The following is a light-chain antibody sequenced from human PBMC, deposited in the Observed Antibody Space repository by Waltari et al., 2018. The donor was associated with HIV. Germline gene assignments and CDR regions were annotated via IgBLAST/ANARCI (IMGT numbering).Light chain of an antibody. V-gene: IGKV3-20*01. CDR2: GAS. CDR3: QQYGGSSWT. J-gene: IGKJ1*01. Sequence: EIVLTQSPGTLSLSPGERATLSCRASQSVSSNYLAWYQQKPGQAPRLLIYGASSRATGIPDRFSGSGSGTDFTLTISRLGPEDFAVYYCQQYGGSSWTFGQGTKVEVK. CDR1: QSVSSNY.